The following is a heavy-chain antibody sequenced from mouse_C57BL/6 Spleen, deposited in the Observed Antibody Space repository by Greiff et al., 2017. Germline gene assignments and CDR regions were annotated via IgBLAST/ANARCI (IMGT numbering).Heavy chain of an antibody. D-gene: IGHD2-1*01. CDR1: GYTFTSYW. CDR3: TRGNWPFFDY. CDR2: IYPGNSDT. Sequence: VQLQQSGTVLARPGASVKMSCKTSGYTFTSYWMHWVKQRPGQGLEWIGAIYPGNSDTSYNQKFKGKAKLTAVTSASTAYLELSRLTNEDSAIYYCTRGNWPFFDYWGQGTTLTVSS. J-gene: IGHJ2*01. V-gene: IGHV1-5*01.